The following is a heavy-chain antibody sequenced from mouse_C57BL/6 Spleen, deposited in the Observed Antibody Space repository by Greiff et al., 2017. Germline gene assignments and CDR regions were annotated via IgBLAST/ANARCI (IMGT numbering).Heavy chain of an antibody. V-gene: IGHV1-9*01. CDR2: ILPGSGST. Sequence: VQLQESGAELMKPGASVKLSCKATGYTFTGYWIEWVKQRPGHGLEWIGEILPGSGSTNYNEKFKGKATFTAETPSTAAYMQLSSLTTEDSAIYYSAIQYYGSSYVYYAIDYSGQGTSVTVSS. CDR3: AIQYYGSSYVYYAIDY. J-gene: IGHJ4*01. D-gene: IGHD1-1*01. CDR1: GYTFTGYW.